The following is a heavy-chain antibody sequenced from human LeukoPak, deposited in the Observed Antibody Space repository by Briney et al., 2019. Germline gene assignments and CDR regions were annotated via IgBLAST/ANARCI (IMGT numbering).Heavy chain of an antibody. CDR3: ARERNDYGSWSGYYKANWFDP. Sequence: SETLSLTCTVSGVSISSYYWSWIRQPPGKGLEWIGYIYYSGSTNYNPSLKSRVTISGETSKNQFSLKLSSVTAADTAVYYSARERNDYGSWSGYYKANWFDPWGQGTLVTVSS. V-gene: IGHV4-59*01. CDR2: IYYSGST. D-gene: IGHD3-3*01. J-gene: IGHJ5*02. CDR1: GVSISSYY.